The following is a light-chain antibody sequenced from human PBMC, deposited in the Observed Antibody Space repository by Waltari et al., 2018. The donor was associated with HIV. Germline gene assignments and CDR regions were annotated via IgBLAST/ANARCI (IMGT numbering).Light chain of an antibody. CDR2: RNS. CDR1: RSNIGDTY. J-gene: IGLJ3*02. Sequence: QSALTQPPSTSGTPGQPVTIPCSGSRSNIGDTYVSWYQQLPGTAPKLLIYRNSQRPSGVRDRFSGSKSGTSASLAINDLRSEDEAEYHCAAWDDSLSGWVFGGGTNLTVL. V-gene: IGLV1-47*01. CDR3: AAWDDSLSGWV.